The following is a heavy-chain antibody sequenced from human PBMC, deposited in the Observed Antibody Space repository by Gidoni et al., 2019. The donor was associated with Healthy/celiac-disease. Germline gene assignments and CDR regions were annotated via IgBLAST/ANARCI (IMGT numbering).Heavy chain of an antibody. CDR1: GFPVSSHY. CDR3: ARGLAVAGLGY. D-gene: IGHD6-19*01. J-gene: IGHJ4*02. V-gene: IGHV3-53*01. Sequence: EVQLVESGGGLIQPGGSLRLSCAASGFPVSSHYMSWIRQAPGKGLEWVSVIYSGGSTYYADSVKGRCTISRDNSKNTLYLQMNSLRAEDTAVYYCARGLAVAGLGYWGQGTLVTVSS. CDR2: IYSGGST.